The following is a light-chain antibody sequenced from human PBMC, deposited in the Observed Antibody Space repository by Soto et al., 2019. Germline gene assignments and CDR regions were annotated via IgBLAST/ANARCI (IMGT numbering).Light chain of an antibody. V-gene: IGKV3-20*01. CDR1: QSLRSGD. CDR3: QQNNSVPRT. CDR2: GAS. Sequence: PGERATLSCRASQSLRSGDLACYQQIPGQAPGLLIYGASSRATGIPDGFSGSGSGTDFNLTVSRLAPEDFATYYCQQNNSVPRTFGHGTKVDIK. J-gene: IGKJ2*01.